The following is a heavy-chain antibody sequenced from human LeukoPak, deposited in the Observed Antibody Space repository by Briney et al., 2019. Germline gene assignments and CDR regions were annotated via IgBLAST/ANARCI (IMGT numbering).Heavy chain of an antibody. V-gene: IGHV4-31*03. Sequence: SETLSLTCTVSGGSISSGGYYWSWIRQHPGKGLEWIGYIYYSGSTYYNPSLKSRVTISVDTSKNQSSLKLSSVTAADTAVYYCARGSTPAAARYYYYYMDVWGKGTTVTVSS. J-gene: IGHJ6*03. CDR1: GGSISSGGYY. CDR3: ARGSTPAAARYYYYYMDV. CDR2: IYYSGST. D-gene: IGHD2-2*01.